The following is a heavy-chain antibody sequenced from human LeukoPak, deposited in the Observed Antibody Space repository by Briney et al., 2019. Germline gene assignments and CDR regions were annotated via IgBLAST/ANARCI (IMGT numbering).Heavy chain of an antibody. CDR1: GVSISSSNSY. CDR2: IYYSGNT. Sequence: SETLSLTCTVSGVSISSSNSYWGWIRQPPGKGLEWIGSIYYSGNTYYNASLKSQVSISIDTSKNQFSLRLTSMTAADTAVYYCARQTGSGLFILPGGQGTLVTVSS. J-gene: IGHJ4*02. CDR3: ARQTGSGLFILP. V-gene: IGHV4-39*01. D-gene: IGHD3/OR15-3a*01.